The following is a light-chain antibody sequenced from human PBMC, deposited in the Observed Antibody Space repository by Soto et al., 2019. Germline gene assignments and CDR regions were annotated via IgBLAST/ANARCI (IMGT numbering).Light chain of an antibody. Sequence: EIVLTQSPATLSLSPGERATLSCRASRGVGIYLAWYQQKPGQAPRLLIYDTSNRATGIPARFSGSGSGTDFTLNISGLEPEDFAVYYCQQRYGWTPLNFGGGTRVEIK. V-gene: IGKV3-11*01. CDR2: DTS. J-gene: IGKJ4*01. CDR3: QQRYGWTPLN. CDR1: RGVGIY.